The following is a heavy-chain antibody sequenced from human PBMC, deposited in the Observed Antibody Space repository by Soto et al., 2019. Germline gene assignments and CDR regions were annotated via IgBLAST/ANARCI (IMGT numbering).Heavy chain of an antibody. CDR3: ARGAHSGSYRRLYYFGY. CDR2: ISGSGGST. J-gene: IGHJ4*02. V-gene: IGHV3-23*01. D-gene: IGHD1-26*01. CDR1: GFTFSSYA. Sequence: EVQLLESGGGLVQPGGSLRLSCAASGFTFSSYAMSWVRQAPGNGLQWVSAISGSGGSTYYADSVKSRVTISRDKSKNTVYLQMKGLKAEDTAVYYCARGAHSGSYRRLYYFGYWGPGTLVTVCS.